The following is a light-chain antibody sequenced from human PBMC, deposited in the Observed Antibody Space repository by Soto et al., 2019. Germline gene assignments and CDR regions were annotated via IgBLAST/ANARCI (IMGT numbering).Light chain of an antibody. CDR1: QPISSH. J-gene: IGKJ1*01. V-gene: IGKV1-39*01. Sequence: DIQLTQSPSSLSASVGDRVTITCRASQPISSHLNWFQQKPGKAPRLLIYAGSRLLGGVPLRFSASESGTDSTLTISSLQPEDFATYFCQKSYTIPWTFGLGTRVEIK. CDR3: QKSYTIPWT. CDR2: AGS.